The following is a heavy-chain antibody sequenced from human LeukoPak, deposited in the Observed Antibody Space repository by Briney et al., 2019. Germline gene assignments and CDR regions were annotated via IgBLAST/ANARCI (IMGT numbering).Heavy chain of an antibody. CDR1: GFTFSSYA. J-gene: IGHJ4*02. CDR3: AKTDSSGYSNY. CDR2: ISYDGSNK. D-gene: IGHD3-22*01. Sequence: PGGSLRLSCGATGFTFSSYAMHWVRQAPGKGLEWVAVISYDGSNKYYADSVKGRFTISRDNSKNTLYLQMNSLRAEDTVVYYCAKTDSSGYSNYWGQGTLVTVSS. V-gene: IGHV3-30-3*01.